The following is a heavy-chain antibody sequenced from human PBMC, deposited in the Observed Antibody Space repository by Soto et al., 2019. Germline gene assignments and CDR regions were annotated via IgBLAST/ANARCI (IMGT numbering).Heavy chain of an antibody. V-gene: IGHV3-23*01. CDR3: AKGSIEYSASVDY. Sequence: EVQLLESGGGLIQPGGSLRLSCSASGFSFSSYAMMWVRQAPGKGLEWVPVISGRGGSSYFADSAKGRFTISRDNSKNMLYLEMNSLRAEDTAIYFCAKGSIEYSASVDYWGQGTLVIVSS. D-gene: IGHD1-26*01. CDR2: ISGRGGSS. CDR1: GFSFSSYA. J-gene: IGHJ4*02.